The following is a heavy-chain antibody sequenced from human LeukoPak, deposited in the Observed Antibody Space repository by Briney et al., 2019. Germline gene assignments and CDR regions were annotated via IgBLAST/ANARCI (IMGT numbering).Heavy chain of an antibody. D-gene: IGHD3-22*01. V-gene: IGHV4-4*07. Sequence: PSETLSLTCTVSGGSISSYCWSWIRQPAGKGLEWIGRIYTSGSTNYNPSLKSRVTMSVDTSKNQFSLKLSSVTAADTAVYYCARDPSSGYYFDRAAFDIWGQGTMVTVSS. CDR3: ARDPSSGYYFDRAAFDI. CDR1: GGSISSYC. CDR2: IYTSGST. J-gene: IGHJ3*02.